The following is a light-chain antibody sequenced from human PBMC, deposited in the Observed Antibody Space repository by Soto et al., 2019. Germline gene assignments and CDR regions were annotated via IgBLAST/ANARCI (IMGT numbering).Light chain of an antibody. CDR1: QSVNRNF. J-gene: IGKJ1*01. CDR2: GAS. CDR3: QQYDSTPWT. V-gene: IGKV3-20*01. Sequence: EIVLTQSPGTLSLTRGERATLSCRASQSVNRNFLAWFQHKPGQAPRLLIYGASSRATDIPDRFSGSGSGTDFTLPISRLEPEDFAVYFCQQYDSTPWTFGQGTKVEIK.